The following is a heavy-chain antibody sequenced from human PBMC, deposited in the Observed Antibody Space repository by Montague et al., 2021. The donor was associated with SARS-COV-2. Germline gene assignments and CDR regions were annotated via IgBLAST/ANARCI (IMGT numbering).Heavy chain of an antibody. CDR2: IFLNGEQ. V-gene: IGHV2-26*01. D-gene: IGHD3-16*02. J-gene: IGHJ4*02. Sequence: PALVKPTQTLTLTCTVSGFSLNNRLGVTWIRQPPGKALEWLAHIFLNGEQSVTTSLKTRVTVSRDTSKNQVVLSMTNVDPADTATYYCARIRSDPPLLYLSVWDYYFDFWGQGTLLSVSS. CDR1: GFSLNNRLG. CDR3: ARIRSDPPLLYLSVWDYYFDF.